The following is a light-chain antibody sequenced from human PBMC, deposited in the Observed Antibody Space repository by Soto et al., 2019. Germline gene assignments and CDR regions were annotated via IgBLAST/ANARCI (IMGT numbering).Light chain of an antibody. V-gene: IGKV1-9*01. CDR2: AAS. Sequence: IQWTQSPSSLSASVGGRVTITWRARQGISSFLAWYQQKPGKAPKLLIYAASTLQSGVPSRFSGSGSGTDFTLTISSLQPEDFATYFCQQLNSYPITFGQGTRLEI. J-gene: IGKJ5*01. CDR1: QGISSF. CDR3: QQLNSYPIT.